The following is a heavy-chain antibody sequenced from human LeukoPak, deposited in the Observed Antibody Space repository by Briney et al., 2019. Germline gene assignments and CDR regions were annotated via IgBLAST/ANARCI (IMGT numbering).Heavy chain of an antibody. CDR2: ISGYNGNT. CDR1: GDTFTTYG. Sequence: ASVKVSCKASGDTFTTYGITWVRQAPGQGLEWMGWISGYNGNTEYTQKFQGRVAMTRDTSTSTAYMELRSLRSDDTAVYYCASGLFESGLIARYFQHWGQGTLVTVSS. J-gene: IGHJ1*01. V-gene: IGHV1-18*01. CDR3: ASGLFESGLIARYFQH. D-gene: IGHD2-21*01.